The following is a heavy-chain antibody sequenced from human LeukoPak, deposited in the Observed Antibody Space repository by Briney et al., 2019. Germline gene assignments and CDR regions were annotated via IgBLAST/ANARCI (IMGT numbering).Heavy chain of an antibody. D-gene: IGHD6-13*01. Sequence: GGSLRLSCAASGFIFDNYGMSWVRQAPGKGLEWVSGINWNGGSTGYADSVKGRFTISRDNAKNSLYLQMNSLRAEDTAFYYCARVGGAAAGQGRAYYYYYYMDVWGKGTTVTVSS. CDR2: INWNGGST. V-gene: IGHV3-20*04. CDR1: GFIFDNYG. J-gene: IGHJ6*03. CDR3: ARVGGAAAGQGRAYYYYYYMDV.